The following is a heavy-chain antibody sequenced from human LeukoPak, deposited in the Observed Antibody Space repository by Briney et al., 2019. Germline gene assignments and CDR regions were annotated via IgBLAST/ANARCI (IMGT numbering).Heavy chain of an antibody. Sequence: GGSRRLSCAASGFTFSSYSMTWVRQAPGKGLEWVSSISSSSSYIYYADSVKGRFTISRDNAKNSLYLQMNSLRAEDTAVYYCAIVHPPDYWGQGTLVTVSS. CDR1: GFTFSSYS. J-gene: IGHJ4*02. V-gene: IGHV3-21*01. CDR2: ISSSSSYI. CDR3: AIVHPPDY.